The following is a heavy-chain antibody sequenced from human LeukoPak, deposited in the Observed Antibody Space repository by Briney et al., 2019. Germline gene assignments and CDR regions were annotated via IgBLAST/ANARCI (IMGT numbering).Heavy chain of an antibody. V-gene: IGHV3-30-3*01. Sequence: QPGRSLRLSCAASGFTFSSYAMHWVRQAPGKGLEWVAVISYDGSNKYYADSVKGRFTISRDNSKNTLYLQMNSLRAEDTAVYYCARDGSGSYLSYWYFDLWGRGTLVTVSS. J-gene: IGHJ2*01. CDR2: ISYDGSNK. CDR1: GFTFSSYA. D-gene: IGHD3-10*01. CDR3: ARDGSGSYLSYWYFDL.